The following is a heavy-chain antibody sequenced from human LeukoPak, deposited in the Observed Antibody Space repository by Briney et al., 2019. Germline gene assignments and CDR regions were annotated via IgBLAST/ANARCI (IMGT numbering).Heavy chain of an antibody. D-gene: IGHD4-23*01. CDR1: GFTFSSYS. CDR2: ISSSSNYI. V-gene: IGHV3-21*01. J-gene: IGHJ2*01. Sequence: PGGSLRLSCAASGFTFSSYSMNWVRQAPGKGLEWVSSISSSSNYIYYADSVKGRFTISRNNAKNSLYLQMNSLRAEDTAVYYCATYGGNGYFDLWGRGTLVTVSS. CDR3: ATYGGNGYFDL.